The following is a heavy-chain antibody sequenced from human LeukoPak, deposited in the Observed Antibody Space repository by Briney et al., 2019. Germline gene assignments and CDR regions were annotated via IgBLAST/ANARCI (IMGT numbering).Heavy chain of an antibody. CDR2: ISAYNGNT. CDR3: ARDLDGSGSYYTYY. J-gene: IGHJ4*02. V-gene: IGHV1-18*01. Sequence: ASVKVSCKACGYTFTSCGISWVRQAPGQGPEWMGWISAYNGNTNYVQKLQGRVTMTTDTSTSTAYMELSSLRSDDTAVYYCARDLDGSGSYYTYYWGQGTLVTASS. CDR1: GYTFTSCG. D-gene: IGHD3-10*01.